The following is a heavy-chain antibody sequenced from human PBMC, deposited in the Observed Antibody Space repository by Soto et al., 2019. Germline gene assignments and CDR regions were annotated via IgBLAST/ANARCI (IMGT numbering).Heavy chain of an antibody. CDR1: GFTFSSYG. CDR2: IWYDGSNK. D-gene: IGHD6-6*01. J-gene: IGHJ5*02. V-gene: IGHV3-33*01. CDR3: ARDFEEQLARNWFDP. Sequence: QVQLVESGGGVVQPGRSLRLSCAASGFTFSSYGMHWVRQAPGKGLEWVAVIWYDGSNKYYADSVKGRFTISRDNSKNTLYLQMNSLRAEDTAVYYCARDFEEQLARNWFDPWGQGTLVTVSS.